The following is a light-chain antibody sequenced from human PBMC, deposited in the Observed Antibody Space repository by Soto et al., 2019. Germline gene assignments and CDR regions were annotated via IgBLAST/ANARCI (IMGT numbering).Light chain of an antibody. CDR1: RSVLYSSNNKNY. Sequence: DIVMTQSPDSLAVSLGERATINCKSSRSVLYSSNNKNYLAWYQQKPGQPPKLIINWASTRESGVPARFRGSGSATDFTLTISGLQAEDVAVYYCQQYFGTPLTFGGGTKVEIK. V-gene: IGKV4-1*01. CDR2: WAS. CDR3: QQYFGTPLT. J-gene: IGKJ4*01.